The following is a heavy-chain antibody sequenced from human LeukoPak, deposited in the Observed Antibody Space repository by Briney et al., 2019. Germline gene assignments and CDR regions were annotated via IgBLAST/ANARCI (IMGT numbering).Heavy chain of an antibody. J-gene: IGHJ3*02. D-gene: IGHD3-10*01. CDR3: AREWFGELFHAFDI. V-gene: IGHV4-4*07. Sequence: SETLSLTCTVSGGSISSYYWSWIRQPAGKGLEWIGRIYTSGSTNYNPSLKSRVTMSVDTSKNQFSLKLSSVTAADTAVYYCAREWFGELFHAFDIWGQGTMVTVSS. CDR1: GGSISSYY. CDR2: IYTSGST.